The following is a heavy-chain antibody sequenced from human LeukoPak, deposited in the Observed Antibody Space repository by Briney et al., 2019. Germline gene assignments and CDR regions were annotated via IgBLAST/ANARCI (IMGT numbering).Heavy chain of an antibody. Sequence: GASVKVSCKAFGGTFSSYAISWVRQAPGQGLEWMGGIIPIFGTANYAQKFQGRVTITTDESTSTAYMELSSLRSEDTAVYYCATSTTTVVTPWYNYYYYMDVWGKGTTVTVSS. D-gene: IGHD4-23*01. CDR3: ATSTTTVVTPWYNYYYYMDV. J-gene: IGHJ6*03. CDR2: IIPIFGTA. CDR1: GGTFSSYA. V-gene: IGHV1-69*05.